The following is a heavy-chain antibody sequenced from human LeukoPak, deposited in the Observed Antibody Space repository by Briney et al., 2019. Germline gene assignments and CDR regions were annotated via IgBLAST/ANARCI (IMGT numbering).Heavy chain of an antibody. V-gene: IGHV3-21*01. CDR1: GFTFSSYS. D-gene: IGHD1/OR15-1a*01. Sequence: GGSLRLSCAASGFTFSSYSMNWVRQGPGKGLEWVSSISSSSSYIYYADSVKGRFTISRDNAKNSLYLQMNSLRAEDTAVYYCARDMNRGYYYGMDVWGQGTTVTVSS. CDR2: ISSSSSYI. CDR3: ARDMNRGYYYGMDV. J-gene: IGHJ6*02.